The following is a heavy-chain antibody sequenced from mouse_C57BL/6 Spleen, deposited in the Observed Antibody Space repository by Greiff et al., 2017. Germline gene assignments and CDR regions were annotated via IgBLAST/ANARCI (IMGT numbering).Heavy chain of an antibody. J-gene: IGHJ2*01. D-gene: IGHD2-1*01. Sequence: QVQLQQSGPELVKPGASVKISCKASGYAFSSSWMNWVKQRPGKGLEWIGRIYPGDGDTNYNGKFKGKATLTADKSSSTAYMQLSSLTAEDSAVYFWARKDYGKSYWGQGTTLTVSS. CDR2: IYPGDGDT. CDR1: GYAFSSSW. CDR3: ARKDYGKSY. V-gene: IGHV1-82*01.